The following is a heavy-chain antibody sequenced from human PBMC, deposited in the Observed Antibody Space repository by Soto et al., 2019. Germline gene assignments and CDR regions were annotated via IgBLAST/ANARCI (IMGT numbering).Heavy chain of an antibody. CDR2: ISAYNGNT. CDR1: GYTFTSYG. Sequence: ASVKGSCKASGYTFTSYGISWVRQAPGQGLEWMGWISAYNGNTNYAQKLQGRGTMTTDTSTSTAYMELRRLRSDDTAVYYCARDPVVVPAAMGAFDIWGQGTMVTVSS. V-gene: IGHV1-18*01. D-gene: IGHD2-2*01. J-gene: IGHJ3*02. CDR3: ARDPVVVPAAMGAFDI.